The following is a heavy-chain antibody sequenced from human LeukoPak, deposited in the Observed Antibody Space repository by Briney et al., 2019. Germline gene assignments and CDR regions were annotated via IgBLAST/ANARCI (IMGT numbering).Heavy chain of an antibody. V-gene: IGHV3-49*04. J-gene: IGHJ4*02. D-gene: IGHD3-16*01. CDR2: IRSKSYGKTT. CDR1: GFTFGDHA. CDR3: TRFVPYLDY. Sequence: GGSLRLSCTASGFTFGDHAMSWVRQAPGKGLEWVGFIRSKSYGKTTEYAASVKGRFTISRDDSKNIAYLQMNSLKTEDTAIYYCTRFVPYLDYWGQGTLVTVSS.